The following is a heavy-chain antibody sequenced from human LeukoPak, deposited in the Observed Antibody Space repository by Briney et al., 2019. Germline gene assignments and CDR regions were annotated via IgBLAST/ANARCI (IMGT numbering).Heavy chain of an antibody. V-gene: IGHV3-23*01. CDR1: GFTFSSYA. CDR3: AKGDYDFWSGLPLFDY. Sequence: GGSLRLSCAASGFTFSSYAMSWVRQAPGKGLEWVSAISGSGGSTYYADSVKGRFTISRDNSKNTLYLQMNSLRAEDTAVYYCAKGDYDFWSGLPLFDYWGQGALDTVSS. CDR2: ISGSGGST. D-gene: IGHD3-3*01. J-gene: IGHJ4*02.